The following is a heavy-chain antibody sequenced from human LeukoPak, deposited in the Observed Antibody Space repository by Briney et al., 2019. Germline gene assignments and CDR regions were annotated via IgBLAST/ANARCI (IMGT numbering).Heavy chain of an antibody. CDR1: GGSISSTSYF. CDR2: IYYSGST. CDR3: AKAGVRYYDSSGLHAFDI. V-gene: IGHV4-39*01. Sequence: PSETLSLTCTVSGGSISSTSYFWGWIRQPPGKGLEWIGTIYYSGSTYYNPSLKSRVTMSVGTSRNQFSLKLSSVNAADTAVYYCAKAGVRYYDSSGLHAFDIWGQGTMVTVSS. D-gene: IGHD3-22*01. J-gene: IGHJ3*02.